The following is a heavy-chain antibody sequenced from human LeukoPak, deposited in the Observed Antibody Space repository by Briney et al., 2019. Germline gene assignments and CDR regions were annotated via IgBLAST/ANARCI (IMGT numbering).Heavy chain of an antibody. D-gene: IGHD3-22*01. V-gene: IGHV3-20*04. Sequence: GGSLRLSCAASGFTLDAYGMGWVRQAPGKGPEWVSGIIWDVGRTGYADSVKGRFTTSRDNAKNSLYLQMNSLRAEDTALYYCARDRRIVVVTTGAFDIWGQGTMVTVSS. CDR2: IIWDVGRT. J-gene: IGHJ3*02. CDR3: ARDRRIVVVTTGAFDI. CDR1: GFTLDAYG.